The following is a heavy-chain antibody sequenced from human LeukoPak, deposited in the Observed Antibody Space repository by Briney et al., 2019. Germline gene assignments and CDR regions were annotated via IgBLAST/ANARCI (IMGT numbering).Heavy chain of an antibody. J-gene: IGHJ4*02. V-gene: IGHV3-30-3*01. Sequence: GGSLRLSCAASGFTFSSYAMSWVRQAPGKGLEWVAVISYDGSNKYYADSVKGRFTISRDNSKNTLYLQMNSLRAEDTAVYYCPARYFDYWGQGTLVTVSS. CDR3: PARYFDY. CDR1: GFTFSSYA. D-gene: IGHD3-9*01. CDR2: ISYDGSNK.